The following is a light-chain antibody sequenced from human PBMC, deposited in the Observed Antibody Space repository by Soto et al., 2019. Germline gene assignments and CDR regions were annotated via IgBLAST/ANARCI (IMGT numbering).Light chain of an antibody. J-gene: IGKJ1*01. CDR2: DAS. Sequence: DIQMTQSPTTLSASVGDRVIITCRASQRMSAWLAWYQQKPGKAPTLLIYDASSLENGVPSRFIGSGSGTDFTLTISSLQPNDFATYYCQQYDTYPWTFGQGTKVEIK. CDR1: QRMSAW. V-gene: IGKV1-5*01. CDR3: QQYDTYPWT.